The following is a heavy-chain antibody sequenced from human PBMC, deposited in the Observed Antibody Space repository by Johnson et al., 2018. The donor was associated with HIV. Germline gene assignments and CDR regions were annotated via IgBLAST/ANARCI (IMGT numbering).Heavy chain of an antibody. CDR3: ARRYSGSYGALDS. Sequence: MQLVESGGGLVQPGGSLRLSCAASGFTFSSYAMSWVRQAPGKGLEWVSAISGSGGRPYYADSVKGRFTISRDNAKNSLYLQMNSLRTEDTAVYYCARRYSGSYGALDSWGQGTMVSVSS. D-gene: IGHD1-26*01. CDR2: ISGSGGRP. J-gene: IGHJ3*02. V-gene: IGHV3-23*04. CDR1: GFTFSSYA.